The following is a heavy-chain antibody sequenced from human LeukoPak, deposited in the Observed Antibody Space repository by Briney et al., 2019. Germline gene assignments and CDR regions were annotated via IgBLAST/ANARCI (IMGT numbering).Heavy chain of an antibody. D-gene: IGHD5-24*01. Sequence: LQTLSLTCTVSGGSISSGGYYWSWIRQHPGKGLEWIGYIYYSGSTYYNPSLKSRVTISVDTSKNQFSLKLSSVTAADTAVYYCARGGDYGYNHFDYWGQGTLVTVSS. CDR1: GGSISSGGYY. CDR2: IYYSGST. CDR3: ARGGDYGYNHFDY. J-gene: IGHJ4*02. V-gene: IGHV4-31*03.